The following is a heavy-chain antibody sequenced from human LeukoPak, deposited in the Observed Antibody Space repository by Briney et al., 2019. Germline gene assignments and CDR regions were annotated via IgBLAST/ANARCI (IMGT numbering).Heavy chain of an antibody. Sequence: SETLSLTCTVSGGSISSYYWSWIRQPDGKGLEWIGRIYATGSPNYNPSLKSRVTMSIDTSKNQFSLKMTSVTAADTAVYYCVRDANGIWPVDPWGQGTLVTVSS. CDR2: IYATGSP. CDR3: VRDANGIWPVDP. J-gene: IGHJ5*02. CDR1: GGSISSYY. V-gene: IGHV4-4*07. D-gene: IGHD1-1*01.